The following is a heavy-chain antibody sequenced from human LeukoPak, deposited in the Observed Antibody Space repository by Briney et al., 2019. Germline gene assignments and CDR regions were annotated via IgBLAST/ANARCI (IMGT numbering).Heavy chain of an antibody. J-gene: IGHJ5*02. CDR1: GYTFTGYY. V-gene: IGHV1-2*02. CDR2: INPNSGGT. D-gene: IGHD3-22*01. Sequence: ASVKVSCKASGYTFTGYYMHWVRQAPGQGLEWMGWINPNSGGTNYAQKFQGRVTITRDMSTSTAYMELSSLRSEDTAVYYCAADLYYDSSGYYWGPPFDPWGQGTLVTVPS. CDR3: AADLYYDSSGYYWGPPFDP.